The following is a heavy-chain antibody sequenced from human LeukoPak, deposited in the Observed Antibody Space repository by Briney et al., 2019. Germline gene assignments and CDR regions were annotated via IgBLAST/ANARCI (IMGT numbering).Heavy chain of an antibody. CDR2: IYYSGST. Sequence: SETLSLTCSVSGGSITSGSYFWAWIRQPPGEGLEWIGSIYYSGSTYYNPSLKSRVTISVDTSKNQFSLKLSSVTAADTAVYYCARLGRQLDYWGQGTLVTVSS. CDR3: ARLGRQLDY. J-gene: IGHJ4*02. D-gene: IGHD6-6*01. CDR1: GGSITSGSYF. V-gene: IGHV4-39*01.